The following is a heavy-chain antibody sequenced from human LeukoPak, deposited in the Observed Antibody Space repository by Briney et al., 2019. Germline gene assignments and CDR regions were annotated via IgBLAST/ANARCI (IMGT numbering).Heavy chain of an antibody. Sequence: ASVKVSCKASGYTFTSYAINWVRQATGQGLEWMGWMNPNSGNAGYAQKFQGRVTMTRNTSISTAYMELSSLRSEDTAVYYCASFTMVRGFRMDVWGKGTTVTVSS. CDR2: MNPNSGNA. D-gene: IGHD3-10*01. V-gene: IGHV1-8*01. CDR1: GYTFTSYA. CDR3: ASFTMVRGFRMDV. J-gene: IGHJ6*04.